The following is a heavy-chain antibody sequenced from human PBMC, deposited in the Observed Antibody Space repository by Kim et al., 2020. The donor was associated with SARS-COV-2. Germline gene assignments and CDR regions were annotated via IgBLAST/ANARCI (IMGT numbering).Heavy chain of an antibody. Sequence: GGSLRLSCAASGFTFSDYYMSWIRQAPGKGLEWVSYISSSSSYTNYADSVKGRFTISRDNAKNSLYLQMNSLRAEDTAVYYCARGGYDYVRGSYRDYYYYYGMDVWGQGTTVTVSS. J-gene: IGHJ6*02. V-gene: IGHV3-11*05. CDR2: ISSSSSYT. CDR3: ARGGYDYVRGSYRDYYYYYGMDV. D-gene: IGHD3-16*02. CDR1: GFTFSDYY.